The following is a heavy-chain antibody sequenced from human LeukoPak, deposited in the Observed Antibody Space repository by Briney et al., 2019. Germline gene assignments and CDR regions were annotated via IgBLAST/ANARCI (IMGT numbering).Heavy chain of an antibody. CDR2: ISWAGGDK. V-gene: IGHV3-43*01. J-gene: IGHJ4*02. CDR1: GFIFDDYT. D-gene: IGHD5-12*01. CDR3: AKDIGQDGSGHHYFDH. Sequence: PGGSLRLSCLASGFIFDDYTMDWVRQAPGKGLEWVSRISWAGGDKYYAESVKGRFTISRDNSKNSVYLQMNGLRTDDTAFYYCAKDIGQDGSGHHYFDHWGQGTLVTVSS.